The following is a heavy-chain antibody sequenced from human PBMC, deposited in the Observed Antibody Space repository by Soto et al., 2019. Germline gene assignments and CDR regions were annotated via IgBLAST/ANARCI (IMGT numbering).Heavy chain of an antibody. Sequence: ASVKVSCKASGYTFTGYYMHWVRQAPGQGLEWVGWINPNSGGTNYAQKFQGWVTMTRDTSISTAYMELSRLRSDDTAVYYCARVGTTTPYYYGMDVWGQGTTVTVSS. CDR1: GYTFTGYY. J-gene: IGHJ6*02. V-gene: IGHV1-2*04. CDR3: ARVGTTTPYYYGMDV. CDR2: INPNSGGT. D-gene: IGHD1-7*01.